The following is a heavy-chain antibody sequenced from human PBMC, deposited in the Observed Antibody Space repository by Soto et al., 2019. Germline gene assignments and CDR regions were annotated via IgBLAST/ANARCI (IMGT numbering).Heavy chain of an antibody. D-gene: IGHD6-19*01. V-gene: IGHV4-59*01. J-gene: IGHJ5*02. CDR1: GGSISSYY. CDR2: IYYSGTT. CDR3: ARTRSSGWPHWFDP. Sequence: QVQLQESGPGLVKPSETLSLTCTVSGGSISSYYWNWIRQPPGKGLEWIGYIYYSGTTNYNPSLKSRVTISVDASKSQFSLKLSFVTAADTAVYYCARTRSSGWPHWFDPWGQGTLVTVSS.